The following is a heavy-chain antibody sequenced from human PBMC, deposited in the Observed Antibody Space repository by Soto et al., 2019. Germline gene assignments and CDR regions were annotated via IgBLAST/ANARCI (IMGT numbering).Heavy chain of an antibody. CDR1: GGSISSSSYY. CDR3: ARGPNVRTFDY. D-gene: IGHD3-10*01. J-gene: IGHJ4*01. Sequence: SETLSLTCTVSGGSISSSSYYWGWIRQPPGKGLEWIGSIYYSGSTYYNPSLKSRVTISVDTSKNQFSLKLSSVTAADTAVYYCARGPNVRTFDYWGHGTLVTVS. V-gene: IGHV4-39*01. CDR2: IYYSGST.